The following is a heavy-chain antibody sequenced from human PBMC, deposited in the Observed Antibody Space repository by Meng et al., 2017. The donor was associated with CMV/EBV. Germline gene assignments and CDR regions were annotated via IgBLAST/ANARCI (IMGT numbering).Heavy chain of an antibody. CDR3: VRSSGWSLFDY. V-gene: IGHV1-2*02. CDR1: GFTFSDYY. J-gene: IGHJ4*02. D-gene: IGHD6-19*01. CDR2: VNSNNDAT. Sequence: QVQVVQYGAEMKKPGASVKVSCTTSGFTFSDYYIHWVRQAPGQGLEWMGWVNSNNDATNYARKFRGRVSMTRDTSISTAHMELSRLMSDDTAVYYCVRSSGWSLFDYWGQGTLVTVSS.